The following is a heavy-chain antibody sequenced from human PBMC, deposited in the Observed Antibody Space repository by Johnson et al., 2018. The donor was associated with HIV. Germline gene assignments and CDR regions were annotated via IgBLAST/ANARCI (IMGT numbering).Heavy chain of an antibody. CDR2: IYTGGRT. CDR3: ARGSGSYYSNAFDI. J-gene: IGHJ3*02. CDR1: GFNVISNY. V-gene: IGHV3-53*01. D-gene: IGHD1-26*01. Sequence: VQLVESGGGLIQRGGSLRLSCAASGFNVISNYMSWVRQAPGKGLEWVSLIYTGGRTYYADSVKGRFTISRENSKNTVYLQINSLRAEDTALYCCARGSGSYYSNAFDIWGQGTMVTVSS.